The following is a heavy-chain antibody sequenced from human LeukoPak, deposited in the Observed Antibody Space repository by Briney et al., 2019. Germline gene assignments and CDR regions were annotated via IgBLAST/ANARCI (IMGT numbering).Heavy chain of an antibody. CDR2: ITTSGGST. CDR3: ARGWQQVDF. D-gene: IGHD6-13*01. CDR1: GFTFSSYS. V-gene: IGHV3-23*01. J-gene: IGHJ4*02. Sequence: PGGSLRLSCAASGFTFSSYSMNWVRQAPGKGLDWVSTITTSGGSTYYADSVKGRFTISRDNSKNTLYLQMNSLRAEDTALYYCARGWQQVDFWGQGTLVTVSS.